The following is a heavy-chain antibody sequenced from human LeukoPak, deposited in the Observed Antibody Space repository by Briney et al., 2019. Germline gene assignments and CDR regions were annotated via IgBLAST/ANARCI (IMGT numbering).Heavy chain of an antibody. V-gene: IGHV4-34*01. CDR3: ARGRSHYYGSGSYYTY. J-gene: IGHJ4*02. D-gene: IGHD3-10*01. CDR2: INHSGST. CDR1: GGSFSGYY. Sequence: PSETLSLICAVYGGSFSGYYWSWIRQPAGKGLEWIGEINHSGSTNYNPSLKSRVTISVDTSKNQFSLKLSSVTAADTAVYYCARGRSHYYGSGSYYTYWGQGTLVTVSS.